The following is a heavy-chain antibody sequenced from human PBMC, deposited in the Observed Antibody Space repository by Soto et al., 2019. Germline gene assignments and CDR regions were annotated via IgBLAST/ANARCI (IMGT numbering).Heavy chain of an antibody. CDR3: ARESHFTFSHAFDI. Sequence: EVQLVESGGGLVKPGGSLRLSCAASGFTFSSYSMNWVRQAPGKGLEWVSSISSSSSYIYYADSVKGRFTISRDNAKNLPYLQMNSMTAEETAVYYCARESHFTFSHAFDIWGQGTMVTVSS. J-gene: IGHJ3*02. D-gene: IGHD3-16*01. V-gene: IGHV3-21*01. CDR1: GFTFSSYS. CDR2: ISSSSSYI.